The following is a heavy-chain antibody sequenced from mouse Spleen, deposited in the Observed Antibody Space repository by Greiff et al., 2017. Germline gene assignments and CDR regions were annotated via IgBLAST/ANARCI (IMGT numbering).Heavy chain of an antibody. J-gene: IGHJ4*01. V-gene: IGHV5-12*02. D-gene: IGHD1-1*01. CDR1: GFTFSDYY. CDR3: ARGYYGSYAMDY. Sequence: EVQVVESGGGLVQPGGSLKLSCATSGFTFSDYYMYWVRQTPEKRLEWVAYISNGGGSTYYPDTVKGRFTISRDNAKNTLYLQMSRLKSEDTAMYYCARGYYGSYAMDYWGQGTSVTVSS. CDR2: ISNGGGST.